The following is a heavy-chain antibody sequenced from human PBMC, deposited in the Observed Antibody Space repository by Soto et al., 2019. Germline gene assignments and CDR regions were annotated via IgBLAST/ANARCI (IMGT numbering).Heavy chain of an antibody. J-gene: IGHJ6*02. V-gene: IGHV3-66*01. CDR1: GFTVSSNY. D-gene: IGHD2-2*01. CDR3: ARAMRYCSSTSCYGRGYYYGMDV. CDR2: IYSGGST. Sequence: EVQLVESGGGLVQPGGSLRLSCAASGFTVSSNYMSWVRQAPGKGLEWVSVIYSGGSTYYADSVKGRFTISRDNSKNTXYLQMNSLRAEDTAVYYCARAMRYCSSTSCYGRGYYYGMDVWGQGTTVTXSS.